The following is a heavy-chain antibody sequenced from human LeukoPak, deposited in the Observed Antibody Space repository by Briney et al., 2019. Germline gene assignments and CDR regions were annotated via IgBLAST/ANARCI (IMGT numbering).Heavy chain of an antibody. CDR3: ARVRGYDILTGYFDY. J-gene: IGHJ4*02. V-gene: IGHV4-39*01. CDR1: GGSISSSSYY. CDR2: IYYSGST. Sequence: SETLSLTCTVSGGSISSSSYYWGWIRQPPGKGLEWIGSIYYSGSTYYNPSLKSRVTISVDTSKNQFSLKLSSVTAADTAVYYCARVRGYDILTGYFDYWGQGTLVTVSS. D-gene: IGHD3-9*01.